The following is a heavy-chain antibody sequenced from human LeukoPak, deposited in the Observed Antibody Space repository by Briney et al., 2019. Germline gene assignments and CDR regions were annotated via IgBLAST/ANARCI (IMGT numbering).Heavy chain of an antibody. Sequence: PSETLSLTCTVSGGSISSSSYYWGWIRQPPGKGLGWIGSIYYSGSTYYNPSLKSRVTISVDTSKNQFSLKLSSVTAADTAVYYCARPDYGGTDYWGQGTLVTVSS. CDR1: GGSISSSSYY. J-gene: IGHJ4*02. V-gene: IGHV4-39*01. D-gene: IGHD4-23*01. CDR2: IYYSGST. CDR3: ARPDYGGTDY.